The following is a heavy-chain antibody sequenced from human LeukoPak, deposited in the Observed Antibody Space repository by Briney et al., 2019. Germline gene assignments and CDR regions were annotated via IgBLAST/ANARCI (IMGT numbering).Heavy chain of an antibody. CDR1: GGSITSTNY. CDR2: VNLQGST. CDR3: AYGLGEPDAFDI. J-gene: IGHJ3*02. V-gene: IGHV4-4*01. Sequence: SETLSLTCGVSGGSITSTNYWTWVRQPPGKGLEWIGEVNLQGSTNYNPSLMGRVAISVDMSENHISLQLTSVTAADTAVYCCAYGLGEPDAFDIWGQGTMVTVSS. D-gene: IGHD3-10*01.